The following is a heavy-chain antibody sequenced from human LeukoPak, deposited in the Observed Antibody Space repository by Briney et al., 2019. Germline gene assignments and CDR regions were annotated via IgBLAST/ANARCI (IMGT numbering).Heavy chain of an antibody. D-gene: IGHD6-19*01. CDR1: GFIFSNYA. Sequence: GGSLRLSCAAPGFIFSNYAIHWVRQAPGKGLEWVAVISYDGNKKYYADPVKGRFTISRDNSKNTLYLQMNSLRTEDTAVYYCARAQWTLNYYAMDVWGQGTTVTVSS. V-gene: IGHV3-30-3*01. J-gene: IGHJ6*02. CDR2: ISYDGNKK. CDR3: ARAQWTLNYYAMDV.